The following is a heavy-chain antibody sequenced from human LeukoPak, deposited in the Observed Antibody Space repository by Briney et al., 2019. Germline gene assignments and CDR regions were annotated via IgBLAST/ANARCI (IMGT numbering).Heavy chain of an antibody. CDR1: GGSISSYY. J-gene: IGHJ3*02. Sequence: PSETLSLTCTVSGGSISSYYWSWIRQPPGKGLEWIGYIYYSGSTNYNPSLKSRVTISVDRSKNQFSLKLSSVTAADTAVYYCARATARVDAFDIWGQGTMVTVSS. CDR3: ARATARVDAFDI. D-gene: IGHD1-1*01. CDR2: IYYSGST. V-gene: IGHV4-59*12.